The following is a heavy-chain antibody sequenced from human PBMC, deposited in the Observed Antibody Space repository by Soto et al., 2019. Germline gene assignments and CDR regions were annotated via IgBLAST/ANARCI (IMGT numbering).Heavy chain of an antibody. J-gene: IGHJ6*02. CDR1: GGSMSSYY. Sequence: SETLSLTCTVSGGSMSSYYWSWIRQPPGKGLEWIGYIYYSGSATYNPSLKSRVTISVDTSKNQFSLKLTSVTAADSAVYYCARGSSGEVWGQGTTVTVS. D-gene: IGHD6-19*01. V-gene: IGHV4-59*01. CDR2: IYYSGSA. CDR3: ARGSSGEV.